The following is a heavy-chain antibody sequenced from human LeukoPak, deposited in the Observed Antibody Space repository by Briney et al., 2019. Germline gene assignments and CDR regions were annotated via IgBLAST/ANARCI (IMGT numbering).Heavy chain of an antibody. CDR3: ARDSYDFWSGYQKNWFDP. CDR1: GYTFTGYY. Sequence: ASVKVSCKASGYTFTGYYMHWVRQAPGQGLEWMGWINPNSGGTNYAQKFQGRVTMTRDTSISTAYMELGRLRSDDTAVYYCARDSYDFWSGYQKNWFDPWGQGTLVTVSS. CDR2: INPNSGGT. V-gene: IGHV1-2*02. D-gene: IGHD3-3*01. J-gene: IGHJ5*02.